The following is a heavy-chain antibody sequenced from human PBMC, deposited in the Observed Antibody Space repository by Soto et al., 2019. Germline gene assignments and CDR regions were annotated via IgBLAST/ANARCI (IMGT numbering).Heavy chain of an antibody. CDR1: GGTFSSYA. Sequence: QVQLVQSGAEVKKPGSSVKVSCKASGGTFSSYAISWVRQAPGQGLEWMGGIIPIFGTANYAQKFQGRVTITADESTSTAYMELSSLRSEDTAVYYCARDELHIVVVPPAIKDYYYGMDVWGQGTTVTVSS. CDR2: IIPIFGTA. D-gene: IGHD2-2*01. J-gene: IGHJ6*02. CDR3: ARDELHIVVVPPAIKDYYYGMDV. V-gene: IGHV1-69*01.